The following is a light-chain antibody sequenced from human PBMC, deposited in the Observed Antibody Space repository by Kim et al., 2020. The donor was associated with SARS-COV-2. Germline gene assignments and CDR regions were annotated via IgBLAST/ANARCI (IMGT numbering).Light chain of an antibody. J-gene: IGKJ5*01. CDR1: QSVSSN. CDR3: QQYNNWPIT. CDR2: GAS. V-gene: IGKV3-15*01. Sequence: ASPGERATLSCRASQSVSSNLAWYQQKPGQAPRLLIYGASTRATGIPARFSGSGSGTEFTLTISSLQSEDFAVYYCQQYNNWPITFGQGTRLEIK.